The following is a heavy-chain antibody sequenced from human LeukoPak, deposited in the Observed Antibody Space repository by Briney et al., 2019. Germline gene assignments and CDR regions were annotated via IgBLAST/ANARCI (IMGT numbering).Heavy chain of an antibody. D-gene: IGHD4-11*01. CDR3: TTDDGGDYSNGGYFDY. J-gene: IGHJ4*02. CDR2: IKSKTDGGTT. Sequence: GGSLRLSCAVSGFTFRNAWMDWVRQAPGKGLEWVGRIKSKTDGGTTDYAAPVKGRFTISRDDSKNTLYLQMNSLKTEDTAVYYCTTDDGGDYSNGGYFDYWGQGTLVTVSS. V-gene: IGHV3-15*05. CDR1: GFTFRNAW.